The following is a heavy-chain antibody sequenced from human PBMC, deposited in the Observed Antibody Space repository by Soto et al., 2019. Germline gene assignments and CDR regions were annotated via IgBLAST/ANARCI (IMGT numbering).Heavy chain of an antibody. CDR2: ICHSGST. V-gene: IGHV4-30-2*01. CDR1: GGSIRRGGSS. Sequence: QLQLQESGSGLVKPSQTLSLTCAVSGGSIRRGGSSWSWIRQPPGKCLERIGYICHSGSTYYNPYLKSRVTISVDRSKNKFSLKLSSVTSADTAVYYCARDHGSGWGAFDIWGQGTMVTVSS. D-gene: IGHD3-10*01. CDR3: ARDHGSGWGAFDI. J-gene: IGHJ3*02.